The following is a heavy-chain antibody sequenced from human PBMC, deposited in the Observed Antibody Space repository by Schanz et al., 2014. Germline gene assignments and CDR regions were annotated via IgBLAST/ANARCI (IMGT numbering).Heavy chain of an antibody. CDR2: ISYDGSSK. V-gene: IGHV3-33*08. D-gene: IGHD2-15*01. CDR3: ARDISPESRGPLYYDAFDI. J-gene: IGHJ3*02. CDR1: GFIFSNSW. Sequence: QGQLVESGGGVVQPGRSLRLSCAASGFIFSNSWMSWVRQAPGKGLEWVALISYDGSSKNHADSVQGRFTISRDNAKNSLYLQMTSLRAEDAAVYYCARDISPESRGPLYYDAFDIWGQGTVVTVSS.